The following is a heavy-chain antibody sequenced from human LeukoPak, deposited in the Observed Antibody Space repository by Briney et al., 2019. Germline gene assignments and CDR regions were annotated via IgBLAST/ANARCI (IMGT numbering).Heavy chain of an antibody. D-gene: IGHD2-21*01. J-gene: IGHJ3*02. Sequence: GGSLRLSCAASGFTFSSYWMSWVRQAPGKGLEWVANIKEDGSEKSYVDSVKGRFSISRDNAKNSLYLQMNNLRVEDTAVYYCARDVSPVINNVWFDAFDMWGLGTMVTVSS. V-gene: IGHV3-7*01. CDR3: ARDVSPVINNVWFDAFDM. CDR2: IKEDGSEK. CDR1: GFTFSSYW.